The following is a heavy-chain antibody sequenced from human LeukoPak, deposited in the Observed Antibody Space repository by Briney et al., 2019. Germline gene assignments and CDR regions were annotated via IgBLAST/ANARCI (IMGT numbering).Heavy chain of an antibody. D-gene: IGHD3-3*01. J-gene: IGHJ5*02. CDR2: IYWNDDK. CDR3: AHRPRVTIFGVVKFDP. CDR1: GFLLSTSGVG. Sequence: ESGPTLVNLTQILTLPCTLPGFLLSTSGVGVGWIRQPPGTALEWLALIYWNDDKSYSLYMKNRLTITKDPSKNQVVLTMTNIDPVDTATYYCAHRPRVTIFGVVKFDPWGQGTLVTVSS. V-gene: IGHV2-5*01.